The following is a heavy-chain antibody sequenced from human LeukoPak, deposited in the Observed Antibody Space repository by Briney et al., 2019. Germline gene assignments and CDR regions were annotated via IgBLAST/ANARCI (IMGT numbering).Heavy chain of an antibody. CDR2: IYPHDSDT. CDR3: AKSITLTGRFDY. Sequence: ESPKISCTGSGYRFTSHWIGWVRQMPGKGLEWMGSIYPHDSDTRYSPSFQGQVTISADKSISAAYLQWSSLKASDTAMYYCAKSITLTGRFDYWGQGTLVTVAA. CDR1: GYRFTSHW. J-gene: IGHJ4*02. D-gene: IGHD3-9*01. V-gene: IGHV5-51*01.